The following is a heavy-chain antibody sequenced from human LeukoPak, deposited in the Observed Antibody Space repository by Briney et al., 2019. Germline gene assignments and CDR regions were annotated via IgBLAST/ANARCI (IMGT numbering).Heavy chain of an antibody. J-gene: IGHJ5*02. V-gene: IGHV1-18*01. CDR2: TSAYNGNT. CDR1: GYTFTSYG. D-gene: IGHD1-20*01. Sequence: ASVKVSCKASGYTFTSYGISWVRQAPGQGLEWMGWTSAYNGNTNYAQKLQGRVTMTTDTSTSTAYMELRSLRSDDTAVYYCARDPHYNWNDVGRRFDPWGQGTLVTVSS. CDR3: ARDPHYNWNDVGRRFDP.